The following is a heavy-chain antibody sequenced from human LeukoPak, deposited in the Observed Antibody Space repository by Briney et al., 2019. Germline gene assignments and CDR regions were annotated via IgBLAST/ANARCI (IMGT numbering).Heavy chain of an antibody. D-gene: IGHD3-3*01. J-gene: IGHJ3*02. CDR2: INPNSGGT. CDR3: ARSFTIFGVVPPAFDI. CDR1: GYTFTGYY. V-gene: IGHV1-2*02. Sequence: ASVKVSCKASGYTFTGYYMHWVRQAPGQGLEWMGWINPNSGGTNYAQKFQGRVTMTRDTSTSTVYMELSSLRSEDTAVYYRARSFTIFGVVPPAFDIWGQGTMVTVSS.